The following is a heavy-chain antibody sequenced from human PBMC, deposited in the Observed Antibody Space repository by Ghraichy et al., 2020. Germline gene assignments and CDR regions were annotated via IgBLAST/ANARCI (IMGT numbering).Heavy chain of an antibody. D-gene: IGHD1-26*01. CDR1: GFTFSSYG. CDR3: ARFVGPLSAFDI. CDR2: IWYDGSNK. Sequence: GGSLRLSCAASGFTFSSYGMHWVRQAPGKGLEWVAVIWYDGSNKYYADSVKGRFTISRDNSKNTLYLQMNSLRAEDTAVYYCARFVGPLSAFDIWGQGTMVTVSS. J-gene: IGHJ3*02. V-gene: IGHV3-33*01.